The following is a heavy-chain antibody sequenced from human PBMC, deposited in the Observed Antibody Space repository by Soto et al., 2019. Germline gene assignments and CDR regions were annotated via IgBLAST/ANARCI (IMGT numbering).Heavy chain of an antibody. CDR1: GGTFSSYA. V-gene: IGHV1-69*01. Sequence: QVQLVQSGAEVKKPGSSVKVSCKASGGTFSSYAISWVRQAPGQGLEWMGGIIPIFGTANYAQKFQGRVTITADESTSTAYMELSSLRSEDTAVYYCARTYCGGDCYPLNDYYYGMDVWGQGTMVTVSS. CDR3: ARTYCGGDCYPLNDYYYGMDV. J-gene: IGHJ6*02. D-gene: IGHD2-21*02. CDR2: IIPIFGTA.